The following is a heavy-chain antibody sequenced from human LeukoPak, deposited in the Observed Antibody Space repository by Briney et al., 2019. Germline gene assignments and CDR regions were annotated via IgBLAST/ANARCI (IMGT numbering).Heavy chain of an antibody. CDR1: GITLSSFA. V-gene: IGHV3-23*01. CDR2: FSGSGGSI. J-gene: IGHJ6*02. CDR3: AKFSPTPLLNYYYYGMDV. Sequence: GGSLRLSCAASGITLSSFAMSWVREAPGTGLEWVSCFSGSGGSIYYADSVKGRFTISRDNSKNTLYLQMNSLRAEDTAAYYCAKFSPTPLLNYYYYGMDVWGQGTTVTVSS.